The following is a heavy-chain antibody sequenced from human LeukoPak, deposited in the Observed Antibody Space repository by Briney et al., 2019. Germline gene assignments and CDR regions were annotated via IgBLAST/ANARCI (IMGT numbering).Heavy chain of an antibody. CDR1: GGSISSGGYS. CDR3: ARGWVAGPYYYYGMDV. Sequence: PSETLSLTCAVSGGSISSGGYSWSWIRQPPGKGLEWIGYIYHSGSTYYNPSLKSRVTISVDRSKNQFSLKLSSVTAADTAVYYCARGWVAGPYYYYGMDVWGQGTTVTVSS. V-gene: IGHV4-30-2*01. CDR2: IYHSGST. D-gene: IGHD6-19*01. J-gene: IGHJ6*02.